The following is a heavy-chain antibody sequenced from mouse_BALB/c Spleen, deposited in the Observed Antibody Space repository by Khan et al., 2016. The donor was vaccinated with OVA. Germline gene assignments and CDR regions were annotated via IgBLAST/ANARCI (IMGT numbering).Heavy chain of an antibody. J-gene: IGHJ3*01. CDR2: INPDNAGT. CDR3: AREASSWDFSFPY. D-gene: IGHD4-1*01. Sequence: VQLQQSGPELVEPGASVKMSCKASGYTFTIYVIHWVKQKPGQGLEWIGYINPDNAGTRYNEKFKGKATLTSDISSTTAYMEFSNLTSEDSAVYCCAREASSWDFSFPYWGQGTLVTVSA. CDR1: GYTFTIYV. V-gene: IGHV1S136*01.